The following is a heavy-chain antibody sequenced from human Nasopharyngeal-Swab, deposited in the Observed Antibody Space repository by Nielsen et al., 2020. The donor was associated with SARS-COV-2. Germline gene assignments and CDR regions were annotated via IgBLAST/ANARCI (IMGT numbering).Heavy chain of an antibody. Sequence: GGSLRLSCAASGFSITTYGMTWVRQAPGKGLEWVSGISELGSGIYYADSVWDRFSISRDTSKNTVYLQMNSLRADDTALYFCTRGLTGHIVQWNPSPYWGQGTLVTVSS. CDR2: ISELGSGI. CDR1: GFSITTYG. J-gene: IGHJ4*02. CDR3: TRGLTGHIVQWNPSPY. D-gene: IGHD1-14*01. V-gene: IGHV3-23*01.